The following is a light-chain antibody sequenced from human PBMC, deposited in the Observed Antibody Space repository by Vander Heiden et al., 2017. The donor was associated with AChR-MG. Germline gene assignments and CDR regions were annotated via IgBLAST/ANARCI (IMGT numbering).Light chain of an antibody. Sequence: QSALTQPRSVSGSPGQSVTISCTGTSSDVGAYHYVHWYQQHPGKAPKLMIYDVSKRPSGVPDRFSGSKSGNTASLTISGLQAEDEADYYCYSYAGTFGTGTKLTVL. CDR2: DVS. V-gene: IGLV2-11*01. CDR1: SSDVGAYHY. J-gene: IGLJ1*01. CDR3: YSYAGT.